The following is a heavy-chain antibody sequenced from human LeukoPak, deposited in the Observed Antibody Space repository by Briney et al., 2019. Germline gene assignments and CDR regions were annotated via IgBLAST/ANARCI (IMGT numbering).Heavy chain of an antibody. CDR3: ATGAFHDAFDI. V-gene: IGHV4-39*01. D-gene: IGHD2/OR15-2a*01. J-gene: IGHJ3*02. Sequence: PSETLSLTCTVSGGSISSSSYYWGWIRQPPGKGLEWIGSIYYSGSTYYNPSLKSRVTISVDTSKNQFSLKLSSVTAADTAVYHCATGAFHDAFDIWGQGTMVTVSS. CDR1: GGSISSSSYY. CDR2: IYYSGST.